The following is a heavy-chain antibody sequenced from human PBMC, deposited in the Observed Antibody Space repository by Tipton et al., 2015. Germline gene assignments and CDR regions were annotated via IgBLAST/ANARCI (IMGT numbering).Heavy chain of an antibody. V-gene: IGHV1-18*01. CDR1: GGTFGTYA. J-gene: IGHJ4*02. CDR3: ARNDYGDYHFDY. D-gene: IGHD4-17*01. CDR2: ISAYNGNT. Sequence: QSGAEVKKPGSSVKVSCKASGGTFGTYAISWVRQAPGQGLEWMGGISAYNGNTNYAQRLQGRVTMTTDTSTSTAYMEVRSLRSDDTAVYYCARNDYGDYHFDYWGQGPLVTVSS.